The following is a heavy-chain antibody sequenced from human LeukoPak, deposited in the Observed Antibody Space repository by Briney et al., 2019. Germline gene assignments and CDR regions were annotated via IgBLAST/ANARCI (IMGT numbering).Heavy chain of an antibody. Sequence: SETLSLTCAVYGGSLSNYYWSWIRQPPGKGLEWIGEINHSGSTKFNPSLKSRVTILVDMSKSQFCLELRSVTAADTAVYYCARGPASGSDFAWFDPWGQGTLVTVSS. D-gene: IGHD3-10*01. V-gene: IGHV4-34*01. CDR2: INHSGST. CDR3: ARGPASGSDFAWFDP. CDR1: GGSLSNYY. J-gene: IGHJ5*02.